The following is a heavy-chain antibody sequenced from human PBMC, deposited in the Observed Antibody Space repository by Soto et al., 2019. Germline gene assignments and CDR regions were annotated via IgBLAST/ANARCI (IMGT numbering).Heavy chain of an antibody. CDR3: ARARRDGYMTAFDY. V-gene: IGHV1-2*04. D-gene: IGHD2-21*02. J-gene: IGHJ4*02. CDR2: INPNSGGT. Sequence: QVQLVQSGAEVKKPGASVKVSCKASGYPFTGYYMHWGRQPPGQGLTWMGWINPNSGGTNYAQKFQGWVTMTRDTSISTAYMELSRLRSDDTAVYYCARARRDGYMTAFDYWGQGTLVTVSS. CDR1: GYPFTGYY.